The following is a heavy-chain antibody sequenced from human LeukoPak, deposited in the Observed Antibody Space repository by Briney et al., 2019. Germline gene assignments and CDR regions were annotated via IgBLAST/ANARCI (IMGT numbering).Heavy chain of an antibody. J-gene: IGHJ4*02. CDR2: IKSKTDGGTT. V-gene: IGHV3-15*01. CDR3: TTWVYYGSGGDY. CDR1: GFTFSIAW. Sequence: KPGGSLRLSCAASGFTFSIAWMSWVRQAPGKGLEWVGRIKSKTDGGTTDYAAPVKGRFTISRDDSKNTLYLQMNSLKTEDTAVYYCTTWVYYGSGGDYWGQGTLVTVPS. D-gene: IGHD3-10*01.